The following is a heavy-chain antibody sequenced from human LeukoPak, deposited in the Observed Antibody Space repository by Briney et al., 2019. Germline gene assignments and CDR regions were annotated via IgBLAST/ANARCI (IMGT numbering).Heavy chain of an antibody. Sequence: SETLSLTCAVSGGSISSYYWSCIRQPPGKGLEWIGYVYYSGSTTYNPSLKSRVTISVDTSKNQFSLKLSSVTAADTAVYYCARLLTGSTSWHIDYWGQGTLVTVSS. CDR1: GGSISSYY. D-gene: IGHD2-2*01. V-gene: IGHV4-59*08. CDR3: ARLLTGSTSWHIDY. CDR2: VYYSGST. J-gene: IGHJ4*02.